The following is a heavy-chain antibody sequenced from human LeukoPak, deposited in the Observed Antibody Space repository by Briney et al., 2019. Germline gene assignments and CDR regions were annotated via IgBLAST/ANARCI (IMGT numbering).Heavy chain of an antibody. Sequence: GGSLRLSCTVSGFTVSSNSMSWVRQTPGKGLEWVSYISSSGSTIYYADSVKGRFTISRDNAKNSLYLQMNSLRAEDTAVYYCAELGITMIGGVWGKGTTVTISS. CDR1: GFTVSSNS. D-gene: IGHD3-10*02. CDR2: ISSSGSTI. CDR3: AELGITMIGGV. J-gene: IGHJ6*04. V-gene: IGHV3-48*04.